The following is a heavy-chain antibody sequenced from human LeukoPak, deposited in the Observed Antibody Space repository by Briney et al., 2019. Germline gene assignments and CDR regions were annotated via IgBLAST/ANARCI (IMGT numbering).Heavy chain of an antibody. CDR2: IYTSGST. V-gene: IGHV4-61*02. CDR3: ARDLYDYYFDY. J-gene: IGHJ4*02. Sequence: PSETLSLTCTVSGGSISSGSYYWSWIRQPAGKGLEWIGRIYTSGSTNYNPSLKCRVTISVDTSKNQFSLKLSSVTAADTAVYYCARDLYDYYFDYWGQGTLVTVSS. CDR1: GGSISSGSYY. D-gene: IGHD2-8*01.